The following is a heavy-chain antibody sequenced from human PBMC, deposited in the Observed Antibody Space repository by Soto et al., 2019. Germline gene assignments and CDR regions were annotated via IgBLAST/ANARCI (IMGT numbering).Heavy chain of an antibody. V-gene: IGHV4-39*01. CDR1: TDSSSFTNSY. CDR3: ARPRIAVVWRGFDF. Sequence: SETLSLTCTVSTDSSSFTNSYWGWIRQPPGKGLQWIGSSSYNGGTFYNPSLKGRVVISFDTSKKQSSLQVTSVTAADTAVYFCARPRIAVVWRGFDFWGQGSPVTVSS. J-gene: IGHJ4*02. D-gene: IGHD6-19*01. CDR2: SSYNGGT.